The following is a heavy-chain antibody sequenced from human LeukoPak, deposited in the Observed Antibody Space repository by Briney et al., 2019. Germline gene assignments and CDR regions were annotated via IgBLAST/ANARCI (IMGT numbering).Heavy chain of an antibody. CDR1: GGSISSGGYY. Sequence: SQTLSLTCTVSGGSISSGGYYWSWIRQHPGKGLEWIGYIYYSGSTYYNPSLKSRVTISVDTSMNQFSLKLSSVTAADTAVYYCARDNVRKWELDYFDYWGQGTLVTVSS. V-gene: IGHV4-31*03. D-gene: IGHD1-26*01. CDR2: IYYSGST. J-gene: IGHJ4*02. CDR3: ARDNVRKWELDYFDY.